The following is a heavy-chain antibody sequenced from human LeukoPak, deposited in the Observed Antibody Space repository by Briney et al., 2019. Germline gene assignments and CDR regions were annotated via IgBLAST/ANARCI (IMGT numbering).Heavy chain of an antibody. V-gene: IGHV1-69*13. CDR3: ARESGIAAAGTSGWFDP. D-gene: IGHD6-13*01. CDR1: GGTFSSYA. CDR2: IIPIFGTA. Sequence: SVKVSCKASGGTFSSYAISWVRQAPGQGLEWMGGIIPIFGTANYAQKFQGRVTITADESTSTAYMELSSLRSEDTAVYYCARESGIAAAGTSGWFDPWGQGTLVTVSS. J-gene: IGHJ5*02.